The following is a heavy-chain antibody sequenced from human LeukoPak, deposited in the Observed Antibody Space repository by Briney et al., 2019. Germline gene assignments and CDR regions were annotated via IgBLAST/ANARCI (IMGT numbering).Heavy chain of an antibody. D-gene: IGHD2-15*01. CDR2: INPNSGGT. V-gene: IGHV1-2*02. Sequence: ASVKVSYKASGYTFTGYYMHWVRQAPGQGLEWMGWINPNSGGTNYAQKFQGRVTMTRDTSISTAYMELSRLRSDDTAVYYCASRGYCSGGSCYIADYWGQGTLVTVSS. J-gene: IGHJ4*02. CDR1: GYTFTGYY. CDR3: ASRGYCSGGSCYIADY.